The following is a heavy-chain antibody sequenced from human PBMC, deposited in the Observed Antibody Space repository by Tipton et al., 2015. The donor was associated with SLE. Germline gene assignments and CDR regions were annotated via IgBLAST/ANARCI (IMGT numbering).Heavy chain of an antibody. J-gene: IGHJ4*02. CDR2: IYTSGST. CDR3: ARVGFYFDY. CDR1: GGSISSGSYY. Sequence: TLSLTCTASGGSISSGSYYWSWIRQPAGKGLEWIGRIYTSGSTNYNPSLKSRVTISEDTSKKQFSLKLSSVTAADTAVYYCARVGFYFDYWGQGTLVTVSS. D-gene: IGHD1-26*01. V-gene: IGHV4-61*02.